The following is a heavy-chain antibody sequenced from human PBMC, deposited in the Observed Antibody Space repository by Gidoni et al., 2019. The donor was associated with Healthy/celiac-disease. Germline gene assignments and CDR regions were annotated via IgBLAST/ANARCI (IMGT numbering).Heavy chain of an antibody. CDR3: ARWYYYGSGSYYNVGWFDP. J-gene: IGHJ5*02. V-gene: IGHV4-38-2*01. D-gene: IGHD3-10*01. CDR2: IYHSGST. Sequence: QVQLQESGPGLVKPSETLSLTCAVSGYSISSGYYWGWIRQPPGKGLEWIGSIYHSGSTYYNPSLKSRVTISVDTSKNQFSRKLSSVTAADTAVYYCARWYYYGSGSYYNVGWFDPWGQGTLVTVSS. CDR1: GYSISSGYY.